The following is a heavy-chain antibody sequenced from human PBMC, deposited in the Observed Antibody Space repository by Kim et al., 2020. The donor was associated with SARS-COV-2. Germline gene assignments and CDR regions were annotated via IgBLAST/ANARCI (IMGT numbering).Heavy chain of an antibody. CDR3: ANCHSSWGNDAFDV. D-gene: IGHD2-15*01. V-gene: IGHV3-23*01. J-gene: IGHJ3*01. Sequence: YADSVRGRCTISRDNSRNTVSLQLNSLRTEDTAIYYCANCHSSWGNDAFDVWGLGTMVTVSS.